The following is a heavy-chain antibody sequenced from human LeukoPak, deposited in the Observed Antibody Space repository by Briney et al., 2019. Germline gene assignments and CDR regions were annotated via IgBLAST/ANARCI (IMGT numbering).Heavy chain of an antibody. V-gene: IGHV3-23*01. D-gene: IGHD3-22*01. CDR3: AKEKYYYDSSGNRYFDY. Sequence: GGSLRLSCAASGFTFSSYSMNWVRQAPGKGLEWVSAISGSGGSTYYADSVKGRFTISRDNSKNTLYLQMNSLRAEDTAVYYCAKEKYYYDSSGNRYFDYWGQGTLVTASS. CDR1: GFTFSSYS. J-gene: IGHJ4*02. CDR2: ISGSGGST.